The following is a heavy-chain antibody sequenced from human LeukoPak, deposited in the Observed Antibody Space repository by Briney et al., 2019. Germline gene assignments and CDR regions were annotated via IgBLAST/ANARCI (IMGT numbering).Heavy chain of an antibody. CDR1: GDSVSSNSAA. CDR2: TYYRSKWYN. CDR3: ARFDYGAPDY. V-gene: IGHV6-1*01. Sequence: SQTLSLTCAISGDSVSSNSAAWNWIRQSPWRGLEWLGRTYYRSKWYNDYTVSVKSRISINPDTSKNQFSLQLKSVTPGDTAVYYCARFDYGAPDYWGQGTLVTVSS. D-gene: IGHD3-16*01. J-gene: IGHJ4*02.